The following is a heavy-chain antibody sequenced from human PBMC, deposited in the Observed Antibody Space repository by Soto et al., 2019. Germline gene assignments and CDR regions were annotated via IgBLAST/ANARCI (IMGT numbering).Heavy chain of an antibody. CDR2: IKQDGSEK. J-gene: IGHJ6*03. Sequence: GGSLSLSCAASGFSFTNAWMNWVRQAPGKGLEWVANIKQDGSEKYYVDSVKGRFTISRDNAKNSLYLQTNSLRAEDTAVYYCATNYMDVWGKGTTVTVSS. CDR1: GFSFTNAW. CDR3: ATNYMDV. V-gene: IGHV3-7*01.